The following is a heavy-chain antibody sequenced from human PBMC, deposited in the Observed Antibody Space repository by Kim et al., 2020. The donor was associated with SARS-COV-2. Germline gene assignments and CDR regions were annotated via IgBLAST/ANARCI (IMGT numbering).Heavy chain of an antibody. CDR3: ARDAGYSGSYYNC. D-gene: IGHD3-10*01. CDR2: IRCSRSTK. V-gene: IGHV3-48*02. CDR1: GFTFSSYS. J-gene: IGHJ4*02. Sequence: GGSLRLSCAASGFTFSSYSMHWVRQAPGKGLEWVSYIRCSRSTKHYADSVKGRFTISRDNAKNSLYLQMNSLRDEDTAVYYCARDAGYSGSYYNCWGQGTLVTVSS.